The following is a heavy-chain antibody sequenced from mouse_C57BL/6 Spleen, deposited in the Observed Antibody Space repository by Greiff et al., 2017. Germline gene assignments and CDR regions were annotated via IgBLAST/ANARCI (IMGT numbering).Heavy chain of an antibody. J-gene: IGHJ2*01. CDR2: IYPGDGDT. CDR1: GYAFSSYW. Sequence: QVQLKQSGAELVKPGASVKISCKASGYAFSSYWMNWVKQRPGKGLEWIGQIYPGDGDTNYNGKFKGKATLTADKSSSTAYMQLSSLTSEDSAVYFCARGHYYGSSYLDYWGQGTTLTVSS. V-gene: IGHV1-80*01. CDR3: ARGHYYGSSYLDY. D-gene: IGHD1-1*01.